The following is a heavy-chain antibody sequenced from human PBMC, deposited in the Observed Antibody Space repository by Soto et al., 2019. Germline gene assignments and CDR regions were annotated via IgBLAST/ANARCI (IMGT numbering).Heavy chain of an antibody. Sequence: QMQLVQSGAEVKKPGTSVKVSCKTSGFTFSSSAVHWVRQARGHRLKWIGWIDVGSANENYAQMLKARVTISRDMPTSSAYMELSSLRPEDTAVYYCGADVGGYIHGLARHWGTGTLVTVSS. CDR1: GFTFSSSA. D-gene: IGHD1-26*01. V-gene: IGHV1-58*01. CDR2: IDVGSANE. CDR3: GADVGGYIHGLARH. J-gene: IGHJ4*02.